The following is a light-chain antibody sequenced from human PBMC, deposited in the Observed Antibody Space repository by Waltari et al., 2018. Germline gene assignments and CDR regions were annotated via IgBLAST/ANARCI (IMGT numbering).Light chain of an antibody. J-gene: IGKJ4*02. CDR1: QSLFYNSNNQNY. CDR2: WAS. V-gene: IGKV4-1*01. CDR3: QKYYSALRT. Sequence: VMNLSQSSLTVSLGDRATINFTSRQSLFYNSNNQNYLEWYQQKPGQPPKVLIYWASTRESGVSARFSGSGSGRDFTLTITNLQPEDVAVYYCQKYYSALRTFGGGTKVE.